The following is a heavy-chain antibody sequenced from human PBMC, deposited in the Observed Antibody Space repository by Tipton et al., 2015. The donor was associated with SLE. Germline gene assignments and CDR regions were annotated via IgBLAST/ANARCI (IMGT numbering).Heavy chain of an antibody. CDR1: GFTVSSNY. CDR2: IRSKANSCAT. CDR3: ARVLEEGFDY. J-gene: IGHJ4*02. D-gene: IGHD3-3*01. Sequence: SLRLSCAASGFTVSSNYMSWVRQAPGKGLEWVGRIRSKANSCATAYAASVKGRFTISRDDSKNTAYLQMNSLKTEDTAVYYRARVLEEGFDYWGQGTLVTVSS. V-gene: IGHV3-73*01.